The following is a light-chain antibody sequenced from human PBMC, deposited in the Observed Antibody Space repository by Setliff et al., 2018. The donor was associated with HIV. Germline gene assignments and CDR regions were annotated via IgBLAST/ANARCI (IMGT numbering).Light chain of an antibody. Sequence: SVLTQPASVSGSPGQSIAISCTGSSTDIGTYTYVSWYQQHPGQAPKLLIFGVNHRPSGVSDRFSGSKSDNTASLTISGLQAEDEADYYCSSYTTTSTVVFGGGTKVTVL. CDR3: SSYTTTSTVV. V-gene: IGLV2-14*03. CDR1: STDIGTYTY. J-gene: IGLJ2*01. CDR2: GVN.